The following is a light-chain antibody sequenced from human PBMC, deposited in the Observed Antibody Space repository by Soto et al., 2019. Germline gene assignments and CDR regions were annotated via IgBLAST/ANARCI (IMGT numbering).Light chain of an antibody. Sequence: DIQLTQSPSFLSASIGDRVTITCRASQDISSSLAWYQQKPGKAPKLLIYAASTLQSGVPSRFSGSGSGTEFTLTISSLQPEDFATYYCQQLNSYPHTFGQGTKLEIK. CDR2: AAS. J-gene: IGKJ2*01. CDR3: QQLNSYPHT. V-gene: IGKV1-9*01. CDR1: QDISSS.